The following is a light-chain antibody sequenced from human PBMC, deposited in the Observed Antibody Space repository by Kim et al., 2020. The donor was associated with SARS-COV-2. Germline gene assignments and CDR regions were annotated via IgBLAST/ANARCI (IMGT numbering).Light chain of an antibody. Sequence: DIQMTQSPSTLSASVGDRVTITCRASQSITRCLAWYQQKPGKAPKLLIYDASSLQSGVPARFSGSGSGIEFTLTISSLQPDDFATYYCQQYKRFRGTFGQGTKVEIK. J-gene: IGKJ1*01. CDR3: QQYKRFRGT. CDR2: DAS. CDR1: QSITRC. V-gene: IGKV1-5*01.